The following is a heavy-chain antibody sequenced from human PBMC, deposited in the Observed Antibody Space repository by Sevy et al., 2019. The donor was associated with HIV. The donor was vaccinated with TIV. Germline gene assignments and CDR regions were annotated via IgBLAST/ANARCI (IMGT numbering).Heavy chain of an antibody. CDR2: LSKSGGTT. CDR3: AREENRELGTIPLDS. CDR1: GFTFSHHN. J-gene: IGHJ4*02. V-gene: IGHV3-48*02. Sequence: GGSLRLSCAASGFTFSHHNMNWVRQAPGKGLEWISYLSKSGGTTYFADSVRGRFTISRDNAKNSLFLEMHSLTDEDTAVYYCAREENRELGTIPLDSWGRGIQVTVSS. D-gene: IGHD7-27*01.